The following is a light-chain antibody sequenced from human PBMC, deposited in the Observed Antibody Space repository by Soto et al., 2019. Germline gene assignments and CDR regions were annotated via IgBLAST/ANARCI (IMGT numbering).Light chain of an antibody. V-gene: IGLV2-14*03. J-gene: IGLJ1*01. CDR1: SSDVGGYNS. CDR2: DVS. CDR3: SSYSASSTTHYV. Sequence: SALTQPASLSGSPGQSITISCTGTSSDVGGYNSVSWYQQHPGKAPKLMIYDVSNRPSGVSNRFSGSKSGNTASLTISGLQAEDEADYYCSSYSASSTTHYVFGTGTKVTVL.